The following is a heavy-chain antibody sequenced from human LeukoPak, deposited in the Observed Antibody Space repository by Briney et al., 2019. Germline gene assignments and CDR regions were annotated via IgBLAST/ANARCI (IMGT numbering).Heavy chain of an antibody. J-gene: IGHJ4*02. D-gene: IGHD1-14*01. CDR3: ARETGLYYFDC. CDR2: IYYSGST. V-gene: IGHV4-30-4*01. CDR1: GGSISSGDYY. Sequence: SETLSLTCTVSGGSISSGDYYWNWIRQPPGKGLEWIGHIYYSGSTYYNPPLKSRVTISVDTSKNQFSLKLSSVTAADTAVYFCARETGLYYFDCWGQGTLVTVSS.